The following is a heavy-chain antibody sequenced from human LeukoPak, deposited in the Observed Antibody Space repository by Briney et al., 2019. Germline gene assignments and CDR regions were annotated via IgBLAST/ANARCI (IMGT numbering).Heavy chain of an antibody. V-gene: IGHV4-59*08. J-gene: IGHJ4*01. CDR1: DRYY. CDR3: ASLSPIAAAMLDH. CDR2: MYYIGST. D-gene: IGHD2-2*01. Sequence: SETLSLTCTVADRYYWSWIREPPGKGLEWIGYMYYIGSTNYNPSLKSRVTMSLDSSKNQFFLTPTSVTAADTAVYYCASLSPIAAAMLDHWGQGILVTVSS.